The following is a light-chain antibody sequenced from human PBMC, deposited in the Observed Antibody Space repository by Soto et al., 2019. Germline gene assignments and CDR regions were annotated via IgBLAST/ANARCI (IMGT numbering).Light chain of an antibody. CDR2: DGS. CDR1: QSVSCSY. CDR3: QQHHVWPT. J-gene: IGKJ5*01. Sequence: EIVWTHSPGTLSLSPGERATRSFRASQSVSCSYLAWYPQKPGQAPRLLIHDGSTRATGIPARFSGSGSGTEFILTISSVESEDFAIYYCQQHHVWPTFGQGTRLEIK. V-gene: IGKV3-20*01.